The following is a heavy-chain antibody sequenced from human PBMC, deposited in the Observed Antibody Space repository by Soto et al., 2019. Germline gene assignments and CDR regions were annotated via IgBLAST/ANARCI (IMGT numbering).Heavy chain of an antibody. CDR3: ARPPYPGCINAVCYPLDY. CDR1: GYTFTSYY. Sequence: QVQLVQSGAEVKKPGASVKISCKASGYTFTSYYMHWVRQAPGQGLEWMGIINPSGGSTNYAQKLTGRVAMTRDTSTSPVDMELNSLRSEDTAVYYCARPPYPGCINAVCYPLDYWGQGNLVTVSS. D-gene: IGHD2-8*01. V-gene: IGHV1-46*01. J-gene: IGHJ4*02. CDR2: INPSGGST.